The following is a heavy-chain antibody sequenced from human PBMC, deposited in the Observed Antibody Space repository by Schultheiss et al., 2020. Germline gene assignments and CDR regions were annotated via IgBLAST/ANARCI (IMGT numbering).Heavy chain of an antibody. CDR1: GYTFTSYG. J-gene: IGHJ4*02. CDR2: ISAYNGNT. Sequence: ASVKVSCKASGYTFTSYGISWVRQAPGQGLEWMGWISAYNGNTNYAQKFQGRVTMTRDTSTSTVYMELSSLRSEDTAVYYCVTRETNGDFPFDYWGQGTLVTVSA. CDR3: VTRETNGDFPFDY. D-gene: IGHD4-17*01. V-gene: IGHV1-18*01.